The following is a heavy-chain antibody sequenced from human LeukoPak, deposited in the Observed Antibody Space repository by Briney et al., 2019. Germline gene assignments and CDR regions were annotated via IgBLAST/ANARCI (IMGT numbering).Heavy chain of an antibody. Sequence: GGSLRLSCAASEFTFSSYWMSWVRQAPGKGLEWVANINQDGSVKSYVDSVKGRFTISRDNSKNTLYLQMNSLRAEDTAVYYCARWIAAAGTLDYWGQGTLVTVSS. D-gene: IGHD6-13*01. J-gene: IGHJ4*02. V-gene: IGHV3-7*02. CDR1: EFTFSSYW. CDR3: ARWIAAAGTLDY. CDR2: INQDGSVK.